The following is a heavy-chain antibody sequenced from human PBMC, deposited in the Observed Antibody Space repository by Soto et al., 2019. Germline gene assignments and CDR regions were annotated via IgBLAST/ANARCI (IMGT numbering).Heavy chain of an antibody. CDR2: INSDGSST. CDR3: ARDNWNSN. V-gene: IGHV3-74*01. J-gene: IGHJ4*02. D-gene: IGHD1-20*01. CDR1: VFRCSICG. Sequence: VSVRLCKAASVFRCSICGVHWVRQAPGKGLVWVSRINSDGSSTNYADSVKGRFAILRDNAKNTLYLQMNSLRAEDTAVYYCARDNWNSNWGQGTLVTVSS.